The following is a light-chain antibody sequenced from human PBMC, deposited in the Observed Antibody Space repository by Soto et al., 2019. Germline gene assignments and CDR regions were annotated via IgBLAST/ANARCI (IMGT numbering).Light chain of an antibody. J-gene: IGLJ1*01. Sequence: QSALTQPASVSGSPGQSITISCTGTSNDVGAYNYDSWYQQYPGEAPKVIIYDVSHRPAGVSNRFSGSNSGNTASLTISGLQTQDEADYYCSSYTSATTYVFGTGTKVTVL. CDR3: SSYTSATTYV. V-gene: IGLV2-14*01. CDR1: SNDVGAYNY. CDR2: DVS.